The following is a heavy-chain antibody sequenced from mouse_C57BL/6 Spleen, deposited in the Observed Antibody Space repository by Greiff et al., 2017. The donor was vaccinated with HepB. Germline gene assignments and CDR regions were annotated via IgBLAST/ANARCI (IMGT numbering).Heavy chain of an antibody. CDR1: GYTFTSYW. J-gene: IGHJ4*01. CDR3: ARSGYYYGSSYGAMDY. D-gene: IGHD1-1*01. Sequence: QVQLQQSGAELVRPGTSVKLSCKASGYTFTSYWMHWVKQRPGQGLEWIGVIDPSDCYTNYNQKFKGKATLTVDTSSSTAYMQLSSLTSEDSAVYYWARSGYYYGSSYGAMDYWGQGTSVTVSS. CDR2: IDPSDCYT. V-gene: IGHV1-59*01.